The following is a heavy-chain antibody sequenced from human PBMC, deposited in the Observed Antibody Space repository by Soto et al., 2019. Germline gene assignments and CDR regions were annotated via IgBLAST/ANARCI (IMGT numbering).Heavy chain of an antibody. CDR1: GFSLTSYW. V-gene: IGHV3-7*01. CDR3: ARGEI. Sequence: ESGGGLVQPGGSLRLSCAASGFSLTSYWMSWVRQAPGKGLEWVANIKQDGSAKYYVESVRGRFTISRDNAKNSLYLQMNSLRAEDTAVYYCARGEIWGKGTTVTVSS. J-gene: IGHJ6*04. CDR2: IKQDGSAK. D-gene: IGHD1-26*01.